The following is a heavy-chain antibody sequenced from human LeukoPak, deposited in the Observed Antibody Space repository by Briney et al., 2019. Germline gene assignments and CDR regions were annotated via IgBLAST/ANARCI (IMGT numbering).Heavy chain of an antibody. CDR3: ARPGSSSWYRPLEGYYFDY. V-gene: IGHV3-21*01. CDR2: ISSSSSYI. J-gene: IGHJ4*02. CDR1: GFTFSSYS. Sequence: GGSLRLSCAASGFTFSSYSMNWVRQAPGKGLEWVSSISSSSSYIYYADSVKGRFTISRDNSKNTLYLQMNSLRAEDTAVYFCARPGSSSWYRPLEGYYFDYWGQGTLVTVSS. D-gene: IGHD6-13*01.